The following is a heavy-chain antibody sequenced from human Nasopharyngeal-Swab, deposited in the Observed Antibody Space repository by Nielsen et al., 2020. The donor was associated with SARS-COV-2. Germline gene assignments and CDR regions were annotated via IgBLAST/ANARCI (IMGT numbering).Heavy chain of an antibody. Sequence: GESLKISCVASGFTFSSYWMHWVRQAPGKGLVWVSRINSDGSSTSYADSVKGRFTISRDNAKNTLYLQMNSLRAEDTAVYYCAKKGIVVVPAAGGLDPWGQGTLVTVSS. CDR2: INSDGSST. V-gene: IGHV3-74*01. D-gene: IGHD2-2*01. CDR3: AKKGIVVVPAAGGLDP. J-gene: IGHJ5*02. CDR1: GFTFSSYW.